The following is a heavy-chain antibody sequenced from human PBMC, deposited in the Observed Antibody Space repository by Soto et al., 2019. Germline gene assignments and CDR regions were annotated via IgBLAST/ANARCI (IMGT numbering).Heavy chain of an antibody. CDR3: AMARPVMVRGRGLGYYGIDV. J-gene: IGHJ6*02. Sequence: QVQLVQSGPEVKNPGSSVKVSCKASGATFSNYSISWVRQPPGQGLEWMGGIIPIFGTATYAQKFQGRVIISADEPTTKAYMELGSLRSEDTAVYYCAMARPVMVRGRGLGYYGIDVWGQGTTVTVAS. CDR2: IIPIFGTA. CDR1: GATFSNYS. V-gene: IGHV1-69*12. D-gene: IGHD3-10*01.